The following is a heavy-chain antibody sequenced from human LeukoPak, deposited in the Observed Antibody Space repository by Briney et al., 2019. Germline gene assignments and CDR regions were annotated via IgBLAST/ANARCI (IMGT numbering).Heavy chain of an antibody. CDR2: FSGSGERT. Sequence: GGSLRFSCVASGFTFNTYAMSWVRQAPGKGLEWVSTFSGSGERTYYTDSVKGRFTISRDNSKYTLYLQVNSLRADDTAVYYCVRDMYDSASYYFDYWGQGTLVTVSS. D-gene: IGHD2-8*01. V-gene: IGHV3-23*01. CDR1: GFTFNTYA. J-gene: IGHJ4*02. CDR3: VRDMYDSASYYFDY.